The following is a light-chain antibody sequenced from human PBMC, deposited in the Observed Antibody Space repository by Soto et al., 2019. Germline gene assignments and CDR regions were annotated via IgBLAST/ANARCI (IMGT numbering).Light chain of an antibody. CDR2: EVT. J-gene: IGLJ2*01. CDR3: SSYAGTKTLV. Sequence: QSALTQPPSASGSPGQSVTISCTGTSSDVGGYNFVSWYQQHPGKAPKFMIYEVTKRPSGVPDRFSGSKSGNTASLTVSGLQAEDEADYYCSSYAGTKTLVFGGGTKLTVL. V-gene: IGLV2-8*01. CDR1: SSDVGGYNF.